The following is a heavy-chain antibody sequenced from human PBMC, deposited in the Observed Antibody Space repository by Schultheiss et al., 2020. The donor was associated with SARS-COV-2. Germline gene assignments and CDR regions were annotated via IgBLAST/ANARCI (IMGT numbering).Heavy chain of an antibody. Sequence: GESVKISCAASGFTFSSYAMSWVRQAPGKGLEWVSAISGSGGSTYYADSVKGRFTISRDNSKNTLYLQMNSLRAEDTAVYYCAKDLYWHIVVVTNMDVWGQGTTVTVSS. V-gene: IGHV3-23*01. D-gene: IGHD2-21*02. CDR2: ISGSGGST. CDR3: AKDLYWHIVVVTNMDV. CDR1: GFTFSSYA. J-gene: IGHJ6*02.